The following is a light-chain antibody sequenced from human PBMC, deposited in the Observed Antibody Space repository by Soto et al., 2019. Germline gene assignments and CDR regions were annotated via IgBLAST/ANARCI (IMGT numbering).Light chain of an antibody. J-gene: IGKJ4*01. CDR3: QQRSNCPLT. CDR1: QSVRSY. CDR2: DAS. V-gene: IGKV3-11*01. Sequence: EIVLTQSPATLSLSPGERPTLSCRASQSVRSYLAWYQQKPGQAPRLLIYDASNRATGIPARFSGSGSGTDFTLTISSLEPEDFAVYYCQQRSNCPLTFGGGTKVEIK.